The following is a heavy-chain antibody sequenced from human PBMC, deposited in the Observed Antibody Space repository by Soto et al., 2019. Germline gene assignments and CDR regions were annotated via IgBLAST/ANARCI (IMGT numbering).Heavy chain of an antibody. D-gene: IGHD2-15*01. Sequence: QVQLVQSGAEVKKPGSSVKVSCKSSGDTFSSYAISWVRQAPGQGLEWMGGIIPIFGTANYAQKFQGRVTLTADKSTRTAYMELSSLRSEDTAVYYCAREGPLGYCSGGSCYSTHMDVWGQGTTVTVSS. CDR2: IIPIFGTA. V-gene: IGHV1-69*06. J-gene: IGHJ6*02. CDR3: AREGPLGYCSGGSCYSTHMDV. CDR1: GDTFSSYA.